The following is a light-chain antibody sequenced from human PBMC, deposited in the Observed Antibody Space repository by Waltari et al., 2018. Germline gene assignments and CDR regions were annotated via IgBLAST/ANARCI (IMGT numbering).Light chain of an antibody. Sequence: EIVMTQSPATLSVSPGKGATLSCRASQNIGLNLAWYQQNPGQAPRLLLYAASTRATGVPTWFSSTAATTEYTLTISSQQSDVSAFYYCQQYNERPQYSFGQGTKLEIK. CDR2: AAS. V-gene: IGKV3-15*01. J-gene: IGKJ2*03. CDR3: QQYNERPQYS. CDR1: QNIGLN.